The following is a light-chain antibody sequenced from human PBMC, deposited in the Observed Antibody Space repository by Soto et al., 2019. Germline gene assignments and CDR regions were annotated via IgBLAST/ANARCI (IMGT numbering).Light chain of an antibody. CDR3: QQYHNWPIT. Sequence: VLTQSPGPLSLSPGERATLSCRASQSVSNNYLAWYQQKPGQAPRLLIYGASNRATGIPDRFSGSGSGTDFTLTISSLQSEDFAVYYCQQYHNWPITFGQGTRLEIK. J-gene: IGKJ5*01. V-gene: IGKV3-20*01. CDR1: QSVSNNY. CDR2: GAS.